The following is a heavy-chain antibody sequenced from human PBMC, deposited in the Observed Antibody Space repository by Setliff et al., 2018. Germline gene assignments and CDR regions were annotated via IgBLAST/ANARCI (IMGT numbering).Heavy chain of an antibody. Sequence: ASVKVSCKTSGYNFITFGISWVRQAPGQGLEWMGWISPYNEKTNYAEKFQGRVTMTTDTSTTTVYMEVASLRSDDTAVYYCARCLPFLSGYDRGAFDYWGQGTLVTVSS. CDR1: GYNFITFG. D-gene: IGHD5-12*01. CDR3: ARCLPFLSGYDRGAFDY. CDR2: ISPYNEKT. J-gene: IGHJ4*02. V-gene: IGHV1-18*01.